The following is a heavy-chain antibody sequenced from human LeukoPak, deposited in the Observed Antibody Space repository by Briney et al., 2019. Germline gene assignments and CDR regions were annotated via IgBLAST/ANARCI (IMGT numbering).Heavy chain of an antibody. J-gene: IGHJ4*02. V-gene: IGHV3-23*01. D-gene: IGHD3-3*01. Sequence: GGSLRLSCAASGFTFSSYAMSWVRQAPGKGLEWVSAISGSGGSTYYADSVKGRFTISRDNSKNTLYLQMNSLRAEDTAVYYCAKGAYDFWSGYNSFDYWGQGTLVTVSS. CDR3: AKGAYDFWSGYNSFDY. CDR1: GFTFSSYA. CDR2: ISGSGGST.